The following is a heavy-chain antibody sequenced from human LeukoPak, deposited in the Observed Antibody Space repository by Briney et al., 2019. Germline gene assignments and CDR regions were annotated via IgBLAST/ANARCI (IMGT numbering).Heavy chain of an antibody. CDR1: GGSFSGYY. Sequence: PSETLSLTCAVYGGSFSGYYWSWIRQPPGKGLEWIGEINHSGSTNYNPSLKSRVTISVDTSKNQFSLKLSSVTAADTAVYYCARATYYYDSSGYYAHYYYYYYMDVWGKGTTVTVSS. V-gene: IGHV4-34*01. CDR3: ARATYYYDSSGYYAHYYYYYYMDV. CDR2: INHSGST. J-gene: IGHJ6*03. D-gene: IGHD3-22*01.